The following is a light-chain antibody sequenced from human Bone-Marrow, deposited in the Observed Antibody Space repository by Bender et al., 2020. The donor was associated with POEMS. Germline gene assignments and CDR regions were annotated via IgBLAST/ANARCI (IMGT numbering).Light chain of an antibody. CDR1: ISDVGGFNY. J-gene: IGLJ1*01. Sequence: QSALTQPASVSGSPGQSITISCTGSISDVGGFNYVSWYQQHPGRDPKLIIFNDNTRPSGISPRFSGSKSGRAASLIISGLQGEGEADHFCASYKNGGSYVFGAGPTVTVL. CDR2: NDN. CDR3: ASYKNGGSYV. V-gene: IGLV2-14*03.